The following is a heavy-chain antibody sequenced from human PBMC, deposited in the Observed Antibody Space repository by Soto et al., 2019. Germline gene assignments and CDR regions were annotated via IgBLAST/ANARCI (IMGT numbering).Heavy chain of an antibody. CDR1: GYTLTELS. Sequence: ASVKVSCKVSGYTLTELSMHWVRQAPGKGLEWMGGFDPEDGETIYAQKFQGRVTMTEDTSTDTAYMELSSLRSEDTAVYYCATDSSSIVLMVYAQDAFDIWGQGTMVTVSS. D-gene: IGHD2-8*01. J-gene: IGHJ3*02. CDR3: ATDSSSIVLMVYAQDAFDI. CDR2: FDPEDGET. V-gene: IGHV1-24*01.